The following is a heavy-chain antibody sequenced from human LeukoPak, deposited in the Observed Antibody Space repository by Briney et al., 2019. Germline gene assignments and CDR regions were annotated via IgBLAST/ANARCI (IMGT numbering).Heavy chain of an antibody. D-gene: IGHD3-9*01. CDR2: IYYSGST. CDR1: GGSISSGDYY. Sequence: SETLSLTCTVSGGSISSGDYYWSWIRQPPGKGLEWIGYIYYSGSTYYNPSLKSRVTISVDTSKNQFSLKLSSVTAADTAVYYCALLWGDILTGYSPFDYWGQGTLVTVSS. V-gene: IGHV4-30-4*01. CDR3: ALLWGDILTGYSPFDY. J-gene: IGHJ4*02.